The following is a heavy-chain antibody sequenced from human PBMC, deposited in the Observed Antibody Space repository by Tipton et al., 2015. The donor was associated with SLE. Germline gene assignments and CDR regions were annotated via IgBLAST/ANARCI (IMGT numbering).Heavy chain of an antibody. CDR1: GGSIRSHY. CDR3: ARLFAGDYRSVGYRFDP. J-gene: IGHJ5*02. D-gene: IGHD2-15*01. V-gene: IGHV4-59*08. CDR2: MFYSGTP. Sequence: TLSLTCSVSGGSIRSHYWTWIRQAPGKGLECVGFMFYSGTPNYNPSLTSRVTMPVDTSKNQISLRLSSVTAADTAVYYCARLFAGDYRSVGYRFDPWGQGSLVTVSS.